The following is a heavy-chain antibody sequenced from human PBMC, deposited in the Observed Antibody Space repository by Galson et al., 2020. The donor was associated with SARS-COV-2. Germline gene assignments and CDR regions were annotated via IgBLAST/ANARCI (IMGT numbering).Heavy chain of an antibody. CDR1: GYTLNELS. Sequence: ASGTVSCKVSGYTLNELSMHWVRQAPGKGLEWMGGFDPEDGETIYAQKFQGRVTMTEDTSTDPAYMELSSLGSEDTAVYYCATGLAVAGTRGNYYYYYGMDVWGQGTTVTVSS. J-gene: IGHJ6*02. CDR2: FDPEDGET. CDR3: ATGLAVAGTRGNYYYYYGMDV. V-gene: IGHV1-24*01. D-gene: IGHD6-19*01.